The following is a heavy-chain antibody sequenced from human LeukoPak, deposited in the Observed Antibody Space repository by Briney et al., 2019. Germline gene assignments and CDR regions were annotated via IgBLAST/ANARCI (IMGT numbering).Heavy chain of an antibody. V-gene: IGHV4-34*01. CDR2: INHSGST. CDR1: GGSFSGYY. CDR3: ARGFEYFRH. J-gene: IGHJ1*01. Sequence: SETLSLTCAVYGGSFSGYYWSWIRQPPGKGLEWIGEINHSGSTNYNPSLKSRVTMSVDTSKNQFSLKLSSVTAADTAVYYCARGFEYFRHWGQGTLVTVSS.